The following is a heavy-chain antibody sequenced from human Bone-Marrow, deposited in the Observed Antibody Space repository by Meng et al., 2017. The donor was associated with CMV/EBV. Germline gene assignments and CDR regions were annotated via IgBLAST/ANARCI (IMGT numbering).Heavy chain of an antibody. CDR3: AKGAVGATFGY. CDR1: GFTFSNHG. D-gene: IGHD1-26*01. CDR2: IWHDGSNK. J-gene: IGHJ4*02. V-gene: IGHV3-33*06. Sequence: GGSLRLSCAASGFTFSNHGMHWVRQAPGKGLEWVAVIWHDGSNKYYADSVKGRFTISRDNSKNTVYLQMNSLRVEDTAVYYCAKGAVGATFGYWGQGTLVTVSS.